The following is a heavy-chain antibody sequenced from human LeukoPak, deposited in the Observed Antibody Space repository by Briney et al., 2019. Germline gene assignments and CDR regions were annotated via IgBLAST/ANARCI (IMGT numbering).Heavy chain of an antibody. V-gene: IGHV4-39*01. Sequence: PSETLSLTCTVSGGSISSSSYYWGWIRQPPGKGLEWIGSIYYSGSTYYNPSLKSRVTISVDTSKNQFSLKLSSVTAADTAVYYCARILTGCRCFDYWGQGTLVTVSS. J-gene: IGHJ4*02. D-gene: IGHD3-9*01. CDR2: IYYSGST. CDR1: GGSISSSSYY. CDR3: ARILTGCRCFDY.